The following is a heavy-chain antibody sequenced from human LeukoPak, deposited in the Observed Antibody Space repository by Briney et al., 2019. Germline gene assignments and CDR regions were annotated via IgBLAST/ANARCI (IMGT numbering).Heavy chain of an antibody. Sequence: ASVKVSCKASGYTFTGYCMHWVRQAPGQGLEWMGWINPNSGGTNYAQKFQGRVTMTRDTSISTAYMELSRLRSDDTAVYYCARDTAMARSYYYYGMDVWGQGTTVTVSS. V-gene: IGHV1-2*02. CDR2: INPNSGGT. CDR1: GYTFTGYC. J-gene: IGHJ6*02. D-gene: IGHD5-18*01. CDR3: ARDTAMARSYYYYGMDV.